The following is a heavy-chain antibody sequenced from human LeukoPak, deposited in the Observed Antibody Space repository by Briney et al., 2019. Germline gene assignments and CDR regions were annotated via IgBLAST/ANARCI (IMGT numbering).Heavy chain of an antibody. CDR3: ARGGPAAMGMSNFDY. D-gene: IGHD2-2*01. CDR1: GFTFEDYG. Sequence: RPGGSLRFSCAASGFTFEDYGMSWVRQAPGRGLEWVSGITWNGGTTGYADSVKGRFTISRDNAKNSLYLQMNSLRAEDTAVYYCARGGPAAMGMSNFDYWGQGTLVTVSS. CDR2: ITWNGGTT. V-gene: IGHV3-20*04. J-gene: IGHJ4*02.